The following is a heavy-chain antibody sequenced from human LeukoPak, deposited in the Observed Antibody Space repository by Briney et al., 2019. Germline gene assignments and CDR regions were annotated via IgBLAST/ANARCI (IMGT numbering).Heavy chain of an antibody. CDR1: GSTFSSYA. Sequence: GGSLRLSCAASGSTFSSYAMSWVRQAPGKGLEWVSAISGSGGSTYYADSVKGLFTISRDNSKNTLYLQMNSLRAEDTAVYYCARVGITRYYDSSGYYRKGYYYYGMDVWGQGTTVTVSS. CDR3: ARVGITRYYDSSGYYRKGYYYYGMDV. D-gene: IGHD3-22*01. J-gene: IGHJ6*02. V-gene: IGHV3-23*01. CDR2: ISGSGGST.